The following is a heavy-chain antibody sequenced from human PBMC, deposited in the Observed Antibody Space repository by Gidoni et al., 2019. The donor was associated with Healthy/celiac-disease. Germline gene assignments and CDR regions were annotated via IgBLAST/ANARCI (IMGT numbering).Heavy chain of an antibody. Sequence: QVQLVESVGGVVQPGRSLRLAGAASGFTFGSYDMHWVRQAPGKGREWVAVISYDGSKKYYADSVKGRFTISRDNSKNTLYLQMNSLRAEDTAVYYCARDGVIVVVPAAQHEYYYYYGMDVWGQGTTVTVSS. J-gene: IGHJ6*02. CDR3: ARDGVIVVVPAAQHEYYYYYGMDV. D-gene: IGHD2-2*01. CDR1: GFTFGSYD. V-gene: IGHV3-30-3*01. CDR2: ISYDGSKK.